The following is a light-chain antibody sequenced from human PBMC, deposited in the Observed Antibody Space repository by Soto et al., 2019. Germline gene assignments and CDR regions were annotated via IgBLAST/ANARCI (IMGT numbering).Light chain of an antibody. Sequence: QSALTQPASVSGSPGQSITISCTGTSSDIGSYNFVSWYQQHPGKAPKLMIYEVSNRPSGVSNRFSGSKSGNTASLTISGLLAEDEADYYCSSYTSSSTWVFGGGTQLTVL. CDR1: SSDIGSYNF. J-gene: IGLJ3*02. V-gene: IGLV2-14*01. CDR2: EVS. CDR3: SSYTSSSTWV.